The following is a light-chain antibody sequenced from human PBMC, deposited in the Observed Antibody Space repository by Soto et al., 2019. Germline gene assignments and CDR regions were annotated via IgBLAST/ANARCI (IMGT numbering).Light chain of an antibody. CDR2: QVT. J-gene: IGLJ1*01. CDR3: CSSGGSPTYV. V-gene: IGLV2-23*02. Sequence: QSALTQPASVSGSPGQSITISCTGTSSDIAIYNFVSWYQQHPGKAPRLMIFQVTNRPSGVSNRFSGSKSGNTASLTISGLKVEDEADYYCCSSGGSPTYVFGTGTKVTVL. CDR1: SSDIAIYNF.